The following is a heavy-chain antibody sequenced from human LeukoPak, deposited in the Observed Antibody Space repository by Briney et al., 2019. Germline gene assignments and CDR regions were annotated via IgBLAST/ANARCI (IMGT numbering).Heavy chain of an antibody. J-gene: IGHJ3*02. Sequence: ASVKVSCKASGYTFTGYYMHWVRQAPGQGLEWMGRINPNSGGTNYAQKFQGRVTMTRDTSISTAYMELSRLRSDDTAVYYCARVLNDGYLKDDAFDIWGQGTMVTVSS. CDR3: ARVLNDGYLKDDAFDI. CDR2: INPNSGGT. D-gene: IGHD1-1*01. V-gene: IGHV1-2*06. CDR1: GYTFTGYY.